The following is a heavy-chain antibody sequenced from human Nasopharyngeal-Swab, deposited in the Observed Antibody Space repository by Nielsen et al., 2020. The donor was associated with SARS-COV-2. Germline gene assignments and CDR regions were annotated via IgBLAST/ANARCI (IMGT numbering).Heavy chain of an antibody. J-gene: IGHJ4*02. Sequence: SETLSLTCTVSGGSISSYYWSWIRQPPGKGLEWIGYIYYSGSTNYNPSLKSRVTISVDTSKNQFSLKLSSVTAADTAVYYCARVGDDFWSGYYLDYWGQGTLVTVCS. CDR1: GGSISSYY. D-gene: IGHD3-3*01. V-gene: IGHV4-59*01. CDR2: IYYSGST. CDR3: ARVGDDFWSGYYLDY.